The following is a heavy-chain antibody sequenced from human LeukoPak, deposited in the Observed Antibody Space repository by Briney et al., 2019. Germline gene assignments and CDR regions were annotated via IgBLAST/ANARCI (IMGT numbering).Heavy chain of an antibody. Sequence: PGGSLRLSCAASGFTVSSNYMSWVRQAPGKGLEWVSVIYSGGSTYYADSVKGRFTISSHNSKNTLYLQMNSLRAEDTAVYYCARALRGYYYGMDVWGQGTTVTVSS. CDR1: GFTVSSNY. J-gene: IGHJ6*02. CDR2: IYSGGST. D-gene: IGHD1-26*01. CDR3: ARALRGYYYGMDV. V-gene: IGHV3-53*04.